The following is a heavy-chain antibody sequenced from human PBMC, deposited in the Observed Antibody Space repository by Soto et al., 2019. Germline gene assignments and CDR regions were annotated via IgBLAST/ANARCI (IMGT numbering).Heavy chain of an antibody. J-gene: IGHJ3*02. CDR1: GFTFSSYA. CDR2: ISGSGGST. V-gene: IGHV3-23*01. Sequence: EVQLLESGGGLVQPGGSLRLSCAASGFTFSSYAMSWVRQAPGKGLEWVSAISGSGGSTYYADSVKGRFTISRDNSKNTLDLQMNSLRAEDTAVYYCAKTRSGWYDAFDIWGQGTMVTVSS. CDR3: AKTRSGWYDAFDI. D-gene: IGHD6-19*01.